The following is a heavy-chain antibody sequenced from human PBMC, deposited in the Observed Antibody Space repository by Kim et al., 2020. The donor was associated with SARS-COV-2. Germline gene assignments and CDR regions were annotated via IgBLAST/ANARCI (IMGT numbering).Heavy chain of an antibody. V-gene: IGHV3-21*01. CDR1: GFTFSSYS. Sequence: GGSLRLSCAASGFTFSSYSMNWVRQAPGKGLVWVSSIRSNSTYIDYADSVKGRCTISRDNAKNSLYLQMNSLRAEDTAVYYCARGSSSGSTESYCEYWG. CDR3: ARGSSSGSTESYCEY. J-gene: IGHJ4*03. D-gene: IGHD6-25*01. CDR2: IRSNSTYI.